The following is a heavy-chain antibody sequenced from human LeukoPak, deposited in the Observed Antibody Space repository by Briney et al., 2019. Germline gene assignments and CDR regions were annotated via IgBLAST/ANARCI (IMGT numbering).Heavy chain of an antibody. V-gene: IGHV3-21*01. CDR3: ARAPTDY. CDR2: ISSSSSYI. J-gene: IGHJ4*02. CDR1: GFTFSSYS. Sequence: GGSLRLSCAASGFTFSSYSMNWVRQAPGKGLEWVSSISSSSSYIYYADSVKGRFTISRDNAKNSLYLQMNSLRAEDTAVYYSARAPTDYWGQGTLVTVSS.